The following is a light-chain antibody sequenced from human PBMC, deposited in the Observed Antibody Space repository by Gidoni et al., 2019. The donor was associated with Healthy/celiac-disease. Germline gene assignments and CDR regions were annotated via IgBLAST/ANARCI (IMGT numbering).Light chain of an antibody. V-gene: IGKV3-15*01. Sequence: EIVMTQSPATLSVSPGERATLSCRASQSVSSNLAWYQHKPGQSPRLLIYGASTRATGIPARLSGSGSGTEFTLTISSLQSEDFAVYYCQQYNNWLALTFGGGTKVEIK. CDR3: QQYNNWLALT. CDR1: QSVSSN. J-gene: IGKJ4*01. CDR2: GAS.